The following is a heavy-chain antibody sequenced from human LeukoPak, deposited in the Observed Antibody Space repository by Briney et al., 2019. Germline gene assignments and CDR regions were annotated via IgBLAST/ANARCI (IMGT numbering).Heavy chain of an antibody. CDR1: GYTFTSYG. CDR2: MNPNSGNT. CDR3: ARGASSGWYSYYYYYGMDV. D-gene: IGHD6-19*01. V-gene: IGHV1-8*02. Sequence: RASVKVSCKASGYTFTSYGISWVRQATGQGLEWMGWMNPNSGNTGYAQKFQGRVTMTRNTSISTAYMELSSLRSEDTAVYYCARGASSGWYSYYYYYGMDVWGQGTTVTVSS. J-gene: IGHJ6*02.